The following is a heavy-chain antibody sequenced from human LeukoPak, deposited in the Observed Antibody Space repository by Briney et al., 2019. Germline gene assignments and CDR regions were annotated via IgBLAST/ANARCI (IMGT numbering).Heavy chain of an antibody. J-gene: IGHJ4*02. D-gene: IGHD4-11*01. Sequence: ASVKISCKVSGYTFTDYYMHWVQQAPGKGLQWMGLVDPADGETIYAEKFQGRVTITADTSTDTAFMDLSSLRSEDTAVYYCATGSYSYYDYWGQGTLVTVSS. CDR1: GYTFTDYY. CDR2: VDPADGET. V-gene: IGHV1-69-2*01. CDR3: ATGSYSYYDY.